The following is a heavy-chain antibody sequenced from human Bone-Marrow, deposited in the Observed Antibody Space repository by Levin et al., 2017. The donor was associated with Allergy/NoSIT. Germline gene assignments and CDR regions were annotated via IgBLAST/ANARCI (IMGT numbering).Heavy chain of an antibody. V-gene: IGHV3-11*01. CDR1: GFSFNAYY. CDR3: TKEDWWRFDY. Sequence: LSLTCVVSGFSFNAYYMSWVRQAPGKGLEWISKISKSGSDRNYADSVKGRFTISRDNAKNSLYLEMNSLRVEDTAIYYCTKEDWWRFDYWGQGTLVTVSA. D-gene: IGHD2-8*02. J-gene: IGHJ4*02. CDR2: ISKSGSDR.